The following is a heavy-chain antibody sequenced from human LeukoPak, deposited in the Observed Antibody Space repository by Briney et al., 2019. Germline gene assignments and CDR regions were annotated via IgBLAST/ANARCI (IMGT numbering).Heavy chain of an antibody. D-gene: IGHD2-15*01. CDR3: AKVPPQGYCSGGSCYMQYFQH. Sequence: GGSLRLSCAASGFTFDGYGMHWVRQPPGKGLEWVAFIRYDGSIIYYADSVRGRFTISRDNSKDTLYLQMNNLRPEDTAVYYCAKVPPQGYCSGGSCYMQYFQHWGQGTLVTVSS. J-gene: IGHJ1*01. CDR1: GFTFDGYG. V-gene: IGHV3-30*02. CDR2: IRYDGSII.